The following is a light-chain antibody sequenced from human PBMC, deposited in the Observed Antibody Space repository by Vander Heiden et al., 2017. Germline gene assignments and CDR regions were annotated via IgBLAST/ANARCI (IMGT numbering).Light chain of an antibody. CDR3: QVWDSSSDHWV. J-gene: IGLJ3*02. Sequence: SSVLTQPPSVSVAPGQTAWITCGGNISGNKCVSWYQQQPGQAPVLVVYDDSDRPSGIPERFSGSNSGNTATLTISRVEAGDEADYYCQVWDSSSDHWVFGGGTKLTVL. V-gene: IGLV3-21*02. CDR2: DDS. CDR1: ISGNKC.